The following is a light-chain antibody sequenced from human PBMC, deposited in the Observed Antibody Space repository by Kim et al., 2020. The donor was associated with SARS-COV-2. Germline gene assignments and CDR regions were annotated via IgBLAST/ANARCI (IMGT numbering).Light chain of an antibody. CDR2: QDT. V-gene: IGLV3-1*01. J-gene: IGLJ3*02. CDR1: KLGNKY. CDR3: QAWDSRTHVV. Sequence: SYELTQPPTVSVSPGQTASITCSGDKLGNKYASWYQLKPGQSPLLVIYQDTKRPSGIPERFSGSNSGNTATLTISGTQAMDEADYYCQAWDSRTHVVFDG.